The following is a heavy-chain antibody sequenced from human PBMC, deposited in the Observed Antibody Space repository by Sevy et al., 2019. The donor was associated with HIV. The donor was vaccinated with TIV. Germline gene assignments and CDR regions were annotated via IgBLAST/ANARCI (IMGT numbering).Heavy chain of an antibody. CDR3: ARSISWYASFDY. CDR1: GYTFTSYG. Sequence: ASVKVSCKASGYTFTSYGISWVRQAPGQGLEWMGWISTYNSIRNSAQKFQDRVTMTTDTSTSTAYMELRSLRSDDTAVYYCARSISWYASFDYWGQGTLVTVSS. D-gene: IGHD6-13*01. V-gene: IGHV1-18*01. J-gene: IGHJ4*02. CDR2: ISTYNSIR.